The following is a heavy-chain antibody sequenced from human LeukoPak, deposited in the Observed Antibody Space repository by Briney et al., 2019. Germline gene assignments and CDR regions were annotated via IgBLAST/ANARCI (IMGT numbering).Heavy chain of an antibody. D-gene: IGHD2-8*01. J-gene: IGHJ4*02. CDR3: AKLNNAGYCTDGVCDY. Sequence: ASVKVSCKAPGYTFTSYYMHWVRQAPGQGLEWMGIINPSGGSTSYAQKFQGRVTMTRDMSTSTVYMELSSLRSEDTAVYYCAKLNNAGYCTDGVCDYWGQGTLVTVSS. CDR2: INPSGGST. CDR1: GYTFTSYY. V-gene: IGHV1-46*01.